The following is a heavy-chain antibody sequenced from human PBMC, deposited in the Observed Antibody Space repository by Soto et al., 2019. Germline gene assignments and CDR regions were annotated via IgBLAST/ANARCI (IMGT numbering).Heavy chain of an antibody. V-gene: IGHV1-18*01. D-gene: IGHD2-15*01. CDR3: ARDIFPSRVVAAKIHGNWFDP. CDR2: ISAYNGNT. CDR1: GYTFTSYG. Sequence: ASVKVSCKASGYTFTSYGISWVRQAPGQGLEWMGWISAYNGNTNYAQKLQGRVTMTTDTSTSTAYMELRSLRSDDTAVYYCARDIFPSRVVAAKIHGNWFDPWGQGTLVTVSS. J-gene: IGHJ5*02.